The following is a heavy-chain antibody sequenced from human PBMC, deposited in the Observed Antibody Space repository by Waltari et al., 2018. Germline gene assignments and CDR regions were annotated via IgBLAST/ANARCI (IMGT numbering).Heavy chain of an antibody. D-gene: IGHD3-9*01. CDR3: AADRDYDILTGYVTFDY. CDR1: GFTFTSSA. J-gene: IGHJ4*02. Sequence: QMQLVQSGPEVKKPGTSVKVSCKASGFTFTSSAVQWVRQARGQRLEWIGWLVVGSGNTNYAQKFQERVTITRDMSTSTACMELSSLRSEDTAVYYCAADRDYDILTGYVTFDYWGQGTLVTVSS. V-gene: IGHV1-58*01. CDR2: LVVGSGNT.